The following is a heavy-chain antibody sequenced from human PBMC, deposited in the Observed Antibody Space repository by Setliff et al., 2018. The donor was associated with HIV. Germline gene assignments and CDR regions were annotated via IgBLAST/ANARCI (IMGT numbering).Heavy chain of an antibody. CDR2: IYYSGST. Sequence: SETLSLTCAVSGGSISSNTYYWGWIRQHPGKGLEWIGSIYYSGSTYYNPSLKSRVTISVDTSKNQFSLKLSSVTAADTAVYYCARQGAGIQVRYFDWPWDPWTLDFDIWGRGTLVTV. CDR1: GGSISSNTYY. V-gene: IGHV4-39*01. J-gene: IGHJ2*01. D-gene: IGHD3-9*01. CDR3: ARQGAGIQVRYFDWPWDPWTLDFDI.